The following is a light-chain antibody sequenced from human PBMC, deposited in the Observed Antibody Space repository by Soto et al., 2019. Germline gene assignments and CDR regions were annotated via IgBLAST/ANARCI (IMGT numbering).Light chain of an antibody. Sequence: DTQMTQSPSAMSASVGDRVTITCRASRDITNYVAWFQQKPGQVPKRLIYAASSLRRGVPSRFSGSGSGTEFTLTISSLQPEDFATYYCLQHNTYPHTFGQGTKLEIK. CDR1: RDITNY. J-gene: IGKJ2*01. CDR3: LQHNTYPHT. V-gene: IGKV1-17*03. CDR2: AAS.